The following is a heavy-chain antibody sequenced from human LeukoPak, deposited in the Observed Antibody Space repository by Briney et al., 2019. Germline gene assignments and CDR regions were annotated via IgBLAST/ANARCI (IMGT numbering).Heavy chain of an antibody. V-gene: IGHV1-24*01. J-gene: IGHJ3*02. CDR2: FDPGDAET. Sequence: ASVKVSCKVSGYSLTELSMHWVRQTLGKGLEWMGAFDPGDAETIYAQKFQGRVTLTEDTSTDTAYMELTSLRAEDTALYYCATFVPYSDSSDFYIHAFHIWGRGTMATVSS. D-gene: IGHD3-22*01. CDR3: ATFVPYSDSSDFYIHAFHI. CDR1: GYSLTELS.